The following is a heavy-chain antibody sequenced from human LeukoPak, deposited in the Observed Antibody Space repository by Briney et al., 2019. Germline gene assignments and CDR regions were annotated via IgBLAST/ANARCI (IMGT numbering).Heavy chain of an antibody. Sequence: GASVKVSCKASGYTFTGYYMHWVRQAPGQGLEWMGWINPNSGGTNYAQKFQGRVTMTTDTSTSTAYMELRSLRSDDTAVYYCALAGPHVNDYGDYYFDYWGQGTLVTVSS. D-gene: IGHD4-17*01. CDR3: ALAGPHVNDYGDYYFDY. CDR2: INPNSGGT. J-gene: IGHJ4*02. CDR1: GYTFTGYY. V-gene: IGHV1-2*02.